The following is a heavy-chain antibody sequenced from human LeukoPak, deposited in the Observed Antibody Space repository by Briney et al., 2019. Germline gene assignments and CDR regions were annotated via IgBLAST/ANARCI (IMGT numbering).Heavy chain of an antibody. CDR1: GGSFSGYY. CDR2: INHSGST. J-gene: IGHJ4*02. D-gene: IGHD3-22*01. CDR3: ARAWYYYDSSGYYFFDY. V-gene: IGHV4-34*01. Sequence: SETLSLTCAVSGGSFSGYYWSWIRQPPGKGLEWIGEINHSGSTNYNPSLKSRVTISVDTSKNQFSLKLSSVTAADTAVYYCARAWYYYDSSGYYFFDYWGQGTLVTVSS.